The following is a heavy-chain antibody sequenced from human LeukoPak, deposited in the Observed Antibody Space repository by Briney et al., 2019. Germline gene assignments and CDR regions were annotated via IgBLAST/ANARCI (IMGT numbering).Heavy chain of an antibody. CDR2: ISGSGGST. CDR1: GFTVSSNY. J-gene: IGHJ4*02. Sequence: PGGSLRLSCAASGFTVSSNYMSWVRQAPGKGLEWVSAISGSGGSTYYADSVKGRFTISRDNSKNTLYLQMNSLRAEDTAVYYCAKVYGYSSGYTLVYWVQGTLVSVCS. V-gene: IGHV3-23*01. CDR3: AKVYGYSSGYTLVY. D-gene: IGHD3-22*01.